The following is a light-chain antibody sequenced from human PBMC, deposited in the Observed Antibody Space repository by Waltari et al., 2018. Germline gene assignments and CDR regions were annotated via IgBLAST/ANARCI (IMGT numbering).Light chain of an antibody. Sequence: NFMLTQPHSVSESPGKKVNISCTRSSGSIDSRHVQWYQQRPGSAPTPLIDEDYKIPSRVPDRFSGCIDSSADTASLTISGLKTEDEADYFCQSYDYTNWVFGGGTKLTVL. CDR1: SGSIDSRH. J-gene: IGLJ3*02. V-gene: IGLV6-57*04. CDR2: EDY. CDR3: QSYDYTNWV.